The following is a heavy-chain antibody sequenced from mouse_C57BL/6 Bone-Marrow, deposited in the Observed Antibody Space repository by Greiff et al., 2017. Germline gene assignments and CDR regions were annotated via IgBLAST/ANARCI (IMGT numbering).Heavy chain of an antibody. CDR1: GFNIKDDY. V-gene: IGHV14-4*01. CDR3: TPSYCDAMDY. D-gene: IGHD1-1*01. Sequence: EVQVVESGAELVRPGASVKLSCTASGFNIKDDYMHWVKQRPAQGLEWIGWIDPENGDTEYASKFQGKAPITVDTSSNTAYLQLSSLPSEDTAVYYCTPSYCDAMDYGGQGTSVTVSS. CDR2: IDPENGDT. J-gene: IGHJ4*01.